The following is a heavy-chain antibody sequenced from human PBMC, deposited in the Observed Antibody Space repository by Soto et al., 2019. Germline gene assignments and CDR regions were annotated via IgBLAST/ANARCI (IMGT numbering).Heavy chain of an antibody. D-gene: IGHD5-18*01. Sequence: GGSLRLSCAASGFTFSSYGMHWVRQAPGKGLEWVAVISYDGSNKYYADSVKGRFTISRDNSKNTLYLQMNSLRAEDTAVYYCAKGLLIQLWSPYYFDYWGQGTLVTVSS. CDR1: GFTFSSYG. CDR3: AKGLLIQLWSPYYFDY. V-gene: IGHV3-30*18. CDR2: ISYDGSNK. J-gene: IGHJ4*02.